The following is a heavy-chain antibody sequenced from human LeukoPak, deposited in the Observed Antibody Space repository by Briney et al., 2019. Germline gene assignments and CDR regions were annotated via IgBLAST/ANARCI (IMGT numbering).Heavy chain of an antibody. CDR3: ARGGGHSSSFA. V-gene: IGHV4-34*01. CDR2: INHSGST. Sequence: SETLSLTCAVYGVSFSGYYWSWIRQPPGKGLEWIGEINHSGSTNYNPSLKSRVTISVDTSKNQFSLKLSSVTAADTAVYYCARGGGHSSSFAWGQGTLVTVSS. CDR1: GVSFSGYY. J-gene: IGHJ4*02. D-gene: IGHD6-13*01.